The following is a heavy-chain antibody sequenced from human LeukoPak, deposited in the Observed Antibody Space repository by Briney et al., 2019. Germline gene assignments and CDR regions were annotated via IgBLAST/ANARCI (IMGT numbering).Heavy chain of an antibody. V-gene: IGHV6-1*01. D-gene: IGHD6-13*01. CDR1: GDSVSSNSAA. CDR2: TYYRSKWYN. J-gene: IGHJ6*02. CDR3: ALQYSSSYYYYYYGMDV. Sequence: SQTLSLTCAISGDSVSSNSAAWNWIRQSPSRGLEWLGRTYYRSKWYNDYAVSVKSRITINPDTSKNQFSLQLNSVTPEDTAVYYYALQYSSSYYYYYYGMDVWGQGTTVTVSS.